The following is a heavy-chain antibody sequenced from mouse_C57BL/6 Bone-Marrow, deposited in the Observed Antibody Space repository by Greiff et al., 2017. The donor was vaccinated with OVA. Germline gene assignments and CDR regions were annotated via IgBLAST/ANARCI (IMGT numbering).Heavy chain of an antibody. D-gene: IGHD1-1*01. CDR1: GFTFSSYA. V-gene: IGHV5-4*01. CDR3: ARYGSSSWFAY. Sequence: EVHLLESGGGLVKPGGSLKLSCAASGFTFSSYAMSWVRQTPEKRLEWVATISDGGSYTYYPDNVKGRFTISRDNAKNNLYLQMSHLKSEDTAMYYCARYGSSSWFAYWGQGTLVTVSA. CDR2: ISDGGSYT. J-gene: IGHJ3*01.